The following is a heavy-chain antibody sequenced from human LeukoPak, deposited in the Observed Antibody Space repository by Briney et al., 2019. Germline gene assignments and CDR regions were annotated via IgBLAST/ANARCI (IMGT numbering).Heavy chain of an antibody. V-gene: IGHV1-18*01. CDR3: ASRDSSGYMDY. CDR2: ISAYNGNT. J-gene: IGHJ4*02. D-gene: IGHD3-22*01. CDR1: GCTFTSYG. Sequence: ASVKVSCKASGCTFTSYGISWVRQASGQGLEWMGWISAYNGNTNYAQKLQGRVTMTTDTSTSTAYMELRSLRSDDTAVYYCASRDSSGYMDYWGQGTLVTVSS.